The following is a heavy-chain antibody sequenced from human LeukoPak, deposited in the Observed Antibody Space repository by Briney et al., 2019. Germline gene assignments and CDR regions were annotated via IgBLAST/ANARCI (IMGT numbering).Heavy chain of an antibody. D-gene: IGHD6-13*01. J-gene: IGHJ4*02. CDR2: IIPILGIA. V-gene: IGHV1-69*04. CDR3: ARVSSSWPRSFDY. CDR1: GGTFSSYA. Sequence: SVKVSCKASGGTFSSYAISWVRQAPGQGLEWMGRIIPILGIASYAQKFQGRVTITADKSTSTAYMELSSLRSEDTAVYYCARVSSSWPRSFDYWGQGTLVTVSS.